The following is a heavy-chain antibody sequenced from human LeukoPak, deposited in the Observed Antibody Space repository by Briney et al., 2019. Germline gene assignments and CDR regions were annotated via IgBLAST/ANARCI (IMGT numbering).Heavy chain of an antibody. J-gene: IGHJ5*02. V-gene: IGHV3-23*01. D-gene: IGHD3-10*01. Sequence: GGSLRLSCAASGFTFSGYAMSWVRQAPGKGLEWVSAISGSGGSTYYADSVKGRFTISRDNSKNTLYLQMNSLRAEDTAVYYCAKDLRGYYGSGSYYFNWFDPWGQGTLVTVSS. CDR2: ISGSGGST. CDR1: GFTFSGYA. CDR3: AKDLRGYYGSGSYYFNWFDP.